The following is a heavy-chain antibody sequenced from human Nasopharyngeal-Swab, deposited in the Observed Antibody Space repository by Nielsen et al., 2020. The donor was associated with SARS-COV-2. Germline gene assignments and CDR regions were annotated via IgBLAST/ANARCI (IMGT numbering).Heavy chain of an antibody. J-gene: IGHJ4*02. CDR2: IYYSGST. CDR3: ARHDCGDSGNYFDY. V-gene: IGHV4-39*01. D-gene: IGHD4-17*01. CDR1: GGSISSSSYY. Sequence: SETLSLTCTVSGGSISSSSYYWGWIRQPPGKGLEWIGSIYYSGSTYYNPSLKSRVTISVDTSKNQFSLKLSSVTAADTAVYYCARHDCGDSGNYFDYWGQGTLVTVSS.